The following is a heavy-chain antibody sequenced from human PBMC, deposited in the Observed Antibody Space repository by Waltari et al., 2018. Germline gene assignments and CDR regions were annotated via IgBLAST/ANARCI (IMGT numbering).Heavy chain of an antibody. V-gene: IGHV2-5*02. D-gene: IGHD6-19*01. CDR2: IYWDDDK. J-gene: IGHJ3*02. Sequence: QITLKESGPTLVKPTQTLTLTCTFSGFSLSTSGVGVGWIRQPPGKALEWLELIYWDDDKRYSPSLKSRLTITKDTSKNQVVLTMTNMDPVDTATYYCAHSYSSGWYWGFRRDAFDIWGQGTMVTVSS. CDR1: GFSLSTSGVG. CDR3: AHSYSSGWYWGFRRDAFDI.